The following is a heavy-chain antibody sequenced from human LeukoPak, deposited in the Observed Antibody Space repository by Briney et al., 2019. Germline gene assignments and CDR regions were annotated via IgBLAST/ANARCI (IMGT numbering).Heavy chain of an antibody. D-gene: IGHD3-22*01. Sequence: ASVKVSCKASGYTFTSYFMHWVRQAPGQGLEWMGIINLSGGTTTYAQKFQGRVTMTRNTSTGTVYMELSSLRSEDTAVYYCATRGNDSSGYPIDYWGQGTLVTVSS. CDR3: ATRGNDSSGYPIDY. CDR1: GYTFTSYF. V-gene: IGHV1-46*01. CDR2: INLSGGTT. J-gene: IGHJ4*02.